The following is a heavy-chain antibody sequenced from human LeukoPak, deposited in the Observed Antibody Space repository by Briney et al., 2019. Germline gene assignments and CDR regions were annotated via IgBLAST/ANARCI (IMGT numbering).Heavy chain of an antibody. J-gene: IGHJ6*02. V-gene: IGHV4-39*07. Sequence: SETLSLTCTVSGGSIRSSSHYWGWIRQTPGKGPEWIGSIYYSGSTWYNPSLKSRVTISVDTSKNQFSLKLSPVTAADTAVYYCARRNRYYYNSSGSYSYYYGMDVWGQGTTVTVSS. CDR3: ARRNRYYYNSSGSYSYYYGMDV. CDR2: IYYSGST. D-gene: IGHD3-22*01. CDR1: GGSIRSSSHY.